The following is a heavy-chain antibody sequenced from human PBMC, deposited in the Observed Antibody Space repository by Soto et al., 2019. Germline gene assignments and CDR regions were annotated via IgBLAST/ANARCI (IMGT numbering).Heavy chain of an antibody. Sequence: SETLSLTCTVSGGSLSSGDYYWSWIRHHPGEGLEWIGYIHYSGNTYYDPSLRNRLTISVDTSKNQFSLNLNSVTAADTAVYYCARGFVGGYSYGYNWFDPWGQGTLVTVSS. D-gene: IGHD5-18*01. J-gene: IGHJ5*02. CDR3: ARGFVGGYSYGYNWFDP. V-gene: IGHV4-31*03. CDR1: GGSLSSGDYY. CDR2: IHYSGNT.